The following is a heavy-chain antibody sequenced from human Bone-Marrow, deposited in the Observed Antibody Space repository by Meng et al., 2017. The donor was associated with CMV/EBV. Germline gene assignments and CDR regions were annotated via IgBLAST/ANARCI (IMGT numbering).Heavy chain of an antibody. CDR1: GFTFSRYS. Sequence: GGSLRLSCAASGFTFSRYSMLWVRQGPGKGLEWVAVISYDGSNQYYADSVRGRFTISRDDPKNTLYLQMNSLRAEDTAVYYCARDPSLSSFYYYFDLWGQGSLVTVSS. CDR3: ARDPSLSSFYYYFDL. CDR2: ISYDGSNQ. V-gene: IGHV3-30*04. J-gene: IGHJ4*02. D-gene: IGHD3-22*01.